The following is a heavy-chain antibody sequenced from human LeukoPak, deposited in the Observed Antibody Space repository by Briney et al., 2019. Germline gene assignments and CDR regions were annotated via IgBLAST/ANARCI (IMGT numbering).Heavy chain of an antibody. CDR2: ISSSGGYI. CDR3: ARYSSYNYRVDY. CDR1: GFTFSGYD. V-gene: IGHV3-21*01. J-gene: IGHJ4*02. D-gene: IGHD5-24*01. Sequence: GGSLRLFCAASGFTFSGYDMNWVRQAPGKGLEWVSSISSSGGYIYYADSVKGRFTISRDNAKNSLYLQMNSLRAEDTAVYYCARYSSYNYRVDYWGQGTLVTVSS.